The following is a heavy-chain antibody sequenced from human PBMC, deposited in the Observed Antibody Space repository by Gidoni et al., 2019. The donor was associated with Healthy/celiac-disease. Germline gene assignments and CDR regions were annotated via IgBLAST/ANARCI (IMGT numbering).Heavy chain of an antibody. V-gene: IGHV2-5*02. D-gene: IGHD5-18*01. Sequence: QITLKESGPTLVKPTQTLTLTCPFSGFSLSTSGVGVGWSRQPPGKALEWLALITWDDGKRYSPFLTSRLTITKDTYKNQVVLTMTNMDPVDTATYDCAHGFGDTAMVYPWFDPWGQGTLVTVSS. CDR2: ITWDDGK. J-gene: IGHJ5*02. CDR3: AHGFGDTAMVYPWFDP. CDR1: GFSLSTSGVG.